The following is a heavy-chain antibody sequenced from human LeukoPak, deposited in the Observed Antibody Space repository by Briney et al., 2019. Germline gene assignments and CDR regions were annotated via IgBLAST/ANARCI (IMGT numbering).Heavy chain of an antibody. CDR2: IHNDGST. V-gene: IGHV3-53*01. D-gene: IGHD3-3*02. Sequence: GGSLRLSCAASGFIVSNTYMTWVRQAPGKGLEWVSVIHNDGSTYYAESVKGRFTVSRDNSKNMVFLRMNSLRVEDTAVYFCASLARDYWGQGTLVSVSS. J-gene: IGHJ4*02. CDR3: ASLARDY. CDR1: GFIVSNTY.